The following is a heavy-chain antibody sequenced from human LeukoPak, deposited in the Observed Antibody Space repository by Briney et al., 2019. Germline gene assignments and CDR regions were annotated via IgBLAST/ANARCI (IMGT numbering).Heavy chain of an antibody. D-gene: IGHD3-10*01. CDR1: GGSFSGYY. V-gene: IGHV4-34*01. J-gene: IGHJ4*02. CDR3: ARAKGSGSYPR. CDR2: INHSGST. Sequence: SETLSLTCAVYGGSFSGYYWSWIRQPPGKGLEWIGEINHSGSTNYNPSLKRRVSISVDTSKNRFSLKLSSVTAADTAVYYCARAKGSGSYPRWGQGTLVTVSS.